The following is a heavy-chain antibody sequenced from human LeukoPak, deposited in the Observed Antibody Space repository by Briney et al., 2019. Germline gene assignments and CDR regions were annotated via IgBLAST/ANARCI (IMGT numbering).Heavy chain of an antibody. D-gene: IGHD3-3*01. CDR2: IYYSGST. V-gene: IGHV4-59*08. Sequence: PSETLSLTCTVSGASISSYYWTWISQPPGKGLDCLGYIYYSGSTKYNPSLKSRVTMSVDTSKNQFSVKLSSVTAADTAVYYCARLVARTTFFGVLNGGTIDFWGQGTMVTVPS. J-gene: IGHJ3*01. CDR1: GASISSYY. CDR3: ARLVARTTFFGVLNGGTIDF.